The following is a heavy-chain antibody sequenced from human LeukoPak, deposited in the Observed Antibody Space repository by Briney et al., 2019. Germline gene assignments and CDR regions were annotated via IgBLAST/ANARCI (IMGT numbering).Heavy chain of an antibody. D-gene: IGHD1-1*01. J-gene: IGHJ5*02. CDR2: IYYSGST. CDR3: ARVPGGALNWFDP. Sequence: PETLSLTCTVSGGSINSDYWSWIRQPPGKGLEWIGSIYYSGSTYYNPSLESRVTISVDTSKNQFSLKLSSVTAADTAVYYCARVPGGALNWFDPWGQGTLVTVSS. CDR1: GGSINSDY. V-gene: IGHV4-59*04.